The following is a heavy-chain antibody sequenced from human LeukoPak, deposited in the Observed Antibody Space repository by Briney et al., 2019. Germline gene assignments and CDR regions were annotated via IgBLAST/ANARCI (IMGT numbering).Heavy chain of an antibody. CDR2: IYTSGST. J-gene: IGHJ5*02. V-gene: IGHV4-61*02. D-gene: IGHD3-16*01. CDR3: ARDITFGEGWFDP. Sequence: SETLSLTCTVSGGSISSGSYYWSWIRQPAGKGLEWIGRIYTSGSTNYNPSLKSRVTISVDTSKNQFSLKLSSVTAADTAVYYCARDITFGEGWFDPWGQGTLVTVSS. CDR1: GGSISSGSYY.